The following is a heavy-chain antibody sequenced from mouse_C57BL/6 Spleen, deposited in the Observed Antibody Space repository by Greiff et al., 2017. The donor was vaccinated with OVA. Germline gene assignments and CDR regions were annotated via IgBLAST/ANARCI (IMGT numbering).Heavy chain of an antibody. V-gene: IGHV1-69*01. J-gene: IGHJ4*01. CDR3: ARSSHDYEYDAMDY. D-gene: IGHD2-4*01. CDR1: GYTFTSYW. CDR2: IDPSDSYT. Sequence: QVQLQQPGAELVMPGASVKLSCKASGYTFTSYWMHWVKQRPGQGLEWIGEIDPSDSYTNYNEKFKGKSTLTVDKSSSTAYMQLSSLTSEDSAVYYCARSSHDYEYDAMDYWGQGTSVTVSS.